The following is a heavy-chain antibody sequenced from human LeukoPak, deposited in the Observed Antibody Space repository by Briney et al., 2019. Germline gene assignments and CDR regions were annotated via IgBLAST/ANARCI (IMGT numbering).Heavy chain of an antibody. V-gene: IGHV1-8*01. D-gene: IGHD5-18*01. CDR3: ARGQWDSYGSWYFDY. CDR2: MNPNNGKT. J-gene: IGHJ4*02. Sequence: GATVKVSCKASGYTFTSYDINWVRQAPGQGLEWMGWMNPNNGKTGYAQKFQGRVTISRDSSTNTAYMELNSLTSEDTAVFYCARGQWDSYGSWYFDYWGQGTLVTVSS. CDR1: GYTFTSYD.